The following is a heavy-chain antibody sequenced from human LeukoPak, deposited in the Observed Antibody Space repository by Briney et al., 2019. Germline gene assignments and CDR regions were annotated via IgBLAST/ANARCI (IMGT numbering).Heavy chain of an antibody. D-gene: IGHD6-13*01. V-gene: IGHV3-74*01. J-gene: IGHJ4*02. CDR3: GRAPSAAGTIDY. CDR1: GFTFNSYW. CDR2: LNSDGSST. Sequence: GWSLRLSCAVSGFTFNSYWMHWVRQTPGKWLVWVSRLNSDGSSTSYADSVRGRFTISRDNAKNTLYLQMNSLRDEDMAVYYCGRAPSAAGTIDYWGQGTLVTVSS.